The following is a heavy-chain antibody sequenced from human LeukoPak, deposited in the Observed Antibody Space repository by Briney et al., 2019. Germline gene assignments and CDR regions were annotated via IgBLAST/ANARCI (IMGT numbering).Heavy chain of an antibody. V-gene: IGHV5-51*01. Sequence: GESLKISCKGSGYTFTSNWIGWVRQMPGKGLEWMGIIYPRDSDTVYSPSFQGQVAMSVDKSISTAYLQWSSLKASGTAIYYCARRDYGGHAAYFDYWGQGTLVTVSS. J-gene: IGHJ4*02. CDR3: ARRDYGGHAAYFDY. CDR1: GYTFTSNW. D-gene: IGHD4-23*01. CDR2: IYPRDSDT.